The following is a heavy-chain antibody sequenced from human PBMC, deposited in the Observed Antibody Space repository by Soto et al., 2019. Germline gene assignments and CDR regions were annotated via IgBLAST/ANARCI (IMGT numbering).Heavy chain of an antibody. CDR3: AKLPWADYGGIFDP. CDR2: VYYSGST. D-gene: IGHD4-17*01. Sequence: SETLSLTCAVSGGSISSYYWSWIRQPPGKGLEWIGYVYYSGSTNYNPSLKSRVTMSVDTSKNQFSLKLSSVTAADTALYYCAKLPWADYGGIFDPWGQGTLVTVSS. V-gene: IGHV4-59*08. J-gene: IGHJ5*02. CDR1: GGSISSYY.